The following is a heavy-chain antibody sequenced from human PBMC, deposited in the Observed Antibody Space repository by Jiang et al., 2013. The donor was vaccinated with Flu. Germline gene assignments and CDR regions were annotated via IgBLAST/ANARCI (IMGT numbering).Heavy chain of an antibody. J-gene: IGHJ6*02. CDR1: GTFNTYA. CDR2: VIPIFGTT. Sequence: GTFNTYALIWVRQAPGQGLEWMGGVIPIFGTTNYAQKFQGRVTLTADESTSTAYMELSSLRSEDTALYYCARGRIAGTKASYYYYGMDVWGQGTLGHRLL. CDR3: ARGRIAGTKASYYYYGMDV. D-gene: IGHD1-7*01. V-gene: IGHV1-69*01.